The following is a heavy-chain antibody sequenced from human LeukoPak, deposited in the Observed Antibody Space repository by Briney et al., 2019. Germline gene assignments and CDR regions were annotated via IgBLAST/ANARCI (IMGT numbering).Heavy chain of an antibody. V-gene: IGHV4-39*07. CDR2: IYYSGST. J-gene: IGHJ5*02. CDR1: GGSISSSSSY. CDR3: ARIKWFGDEWFDP. Sequence: SETLSLTCTVSGGSISSSSSYWGWIRQPPGKGLEWIGSIYYSGSTYYNPSLKSRVTISVDTSKNQFSLKLSSVTAADTAVYYCARIKWFGDEWFDPWGQGTLVTVSS. D-gene: IGHD3-10*01.